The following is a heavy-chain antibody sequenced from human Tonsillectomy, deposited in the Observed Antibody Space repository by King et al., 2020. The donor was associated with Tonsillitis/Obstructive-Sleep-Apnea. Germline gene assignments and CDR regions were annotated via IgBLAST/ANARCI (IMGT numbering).Heavy chain of an antibody. CDR3: ATGDCTGGSCHAFDI. J-gene: IGHJ3*02. V-gene: IGHV3-15*01. D-gene: IGHD2-15*01. CDR1: GFTFSNVW. Sequence: VQLVESGGGLVKPGGSLRLSCAASGFTFSNVWMTWVRQAPGKGLEWVGRIKRKTDGGTADYAAPGIGRFTISRDDSKNTLYLQMNSLKNEETAVYYCATGDCTGGSCHAFDIWGQGTMVTVSS. CDR2: IKRKTDGGTA.